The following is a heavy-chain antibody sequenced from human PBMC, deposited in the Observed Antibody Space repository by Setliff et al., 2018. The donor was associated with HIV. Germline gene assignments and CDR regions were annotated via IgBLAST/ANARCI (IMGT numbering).Heavy chain of an antibody. V-gene: IGHV4-4*02. Sequence: PSETLSLTCGVSGGSISSSNWWSWVRQFPGKGLEWIGEIHHVEITNYNPSLKSRVTISIDKSKNQFSLNLNSLTAADTAVYYCAGGEYYGSGTVYMDFWGKGTTVTVSS. CDR2: IHHVEIT. D-gene: IGHD3-10*01. CDR3: AGGEYYGSGTVYMDF. CDR1: GGSISSSNW. J-gene: IGHJ6*03.